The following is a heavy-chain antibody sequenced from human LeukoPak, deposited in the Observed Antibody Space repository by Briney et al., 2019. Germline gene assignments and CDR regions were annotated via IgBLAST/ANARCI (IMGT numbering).Heavy chain of an antibody. V-gene: IGHV1-2*02. CDR3: AREYDSSGYTWFDP. CDR2: INPNSGGT. CDR1: GCTFTGYY. Sequence: ASVKVSCKASGCTFTGYYMHWVRQAPGQGLEWMGWINPNSGGTNYAQKLQGRVTMTTDTSTSTAYMELRSLRSDDTAVYYCAREYDSSGYTWFDPWGQGTLVTVSS. D-gene: IGHD3-22*01. J-gene: IGHJ5*02.